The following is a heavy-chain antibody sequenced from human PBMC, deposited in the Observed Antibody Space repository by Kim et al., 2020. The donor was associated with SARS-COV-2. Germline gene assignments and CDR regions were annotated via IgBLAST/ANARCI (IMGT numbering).Heavy chain of an antibody. CDR2: IYYSGST. D-gene: IGHD3-22*01. CDR1: GGSISSSSYY. CDR3: ARHSEMMIVVVFDY. J-gene: IGHJ4*02. V-gene: IGHV4-39*01. Sequence: SETLSLTCTVSGGSISSSSYYWGWIRQPPGKGLEWIGSIYYSGSTYYNPSLKSRVTISVDTSKNQFSLKLSSVTAADTAVYYCARHSEMMIVVVFDYWGQGTLVTVSS.